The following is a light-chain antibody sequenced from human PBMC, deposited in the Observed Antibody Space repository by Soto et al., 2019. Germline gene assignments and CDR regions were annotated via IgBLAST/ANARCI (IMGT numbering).Light chain of an antibody. CDR2: GAS. J-gene: IGKJ1*01. Sequence: EIVMTQSPATLSVSPGERATLSCRASQSVSSNLAWYQQKPGQAPRLLIYGASTRATGIPARFSGSGSGTEFTLTISSRQSEDVAVNYCQQYNNWPAWTFGQGTKVEIK. CDR3: QQYNNWPAWT. V-gene: IGKV3-15*01. CDR1: QSVSSN.